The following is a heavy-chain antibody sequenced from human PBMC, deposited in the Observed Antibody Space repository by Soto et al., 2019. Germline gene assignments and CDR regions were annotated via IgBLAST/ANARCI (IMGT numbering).Heavy chain of an antibody. J-gene: IGHJ4*02. D-gene: IGHD3-22*01. V-gene: IGHV4-59*01. CDR1: GGSISSYY. CDR2: IYYSGST. Sequence: PSETLSLTCTVSGGSISSYYWSWIRQPPGKGLEWIGYIYYSGSTNYNPSLKSRVTISVDTSKNQFSLKLSSVTAADTAVYYCARDDYPYYDDSSGYHFDYWGQGTLVTVSS. CDR3: ARDDYPYYDDSSGYHFDY.